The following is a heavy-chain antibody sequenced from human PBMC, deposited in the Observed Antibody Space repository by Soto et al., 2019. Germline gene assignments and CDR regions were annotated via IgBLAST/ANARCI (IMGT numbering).Heavy chain of an antibody. CDR2: IHHSGST. D-gene: IGHD3-22*01. V-gene: IGHV4-4*02. Sequence: SETLSLTCDVSGGSLYSSNWWTWVRQTPGKGLEWIGEIHHSGSTNYNPSLKSRVTISADKSKNQFFLNLASVTAADTAMYYCTRRGVVVSVVFMIGWLDPWGQGTQVTVSS. CDR3: TRRGVVVSVVFMIGWLDP. CDR1: GGSLYSSNW. J-gene: IGHJ5*02.